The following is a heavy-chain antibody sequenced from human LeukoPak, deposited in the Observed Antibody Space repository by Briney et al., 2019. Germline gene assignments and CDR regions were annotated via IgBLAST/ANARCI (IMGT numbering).Heavy chain of an antibody. CDR1: GYTFTGYY. D-gene: IGHD2-15*01. J-gene: IGHJ5*02. V-gene: IGHV1-2*02. Sequence: ASVKVSCKASGYTFTGYYMHWVRQAPGQGLEWMGWINPNSGGTNYAQKFQGRVTMTTDTSTSTAYMELRSLRSDDTAVYYCAFNYCSGGSCYLPLGWFDPWGQGTLVTVSS. CDR3: AFNYCSGGSCYLPLGWFDP. CDR2: INPNSGGT.